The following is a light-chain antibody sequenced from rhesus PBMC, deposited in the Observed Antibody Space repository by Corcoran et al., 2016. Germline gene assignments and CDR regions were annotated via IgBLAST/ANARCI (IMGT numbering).Light chain of an antibody. CDR2: KDS. Sequence: DIRMTQSPSSLSASVGDTVTISCRASQTISSWLAWDQQKPRKAPNLLFYKDSTLQTGLPSRFSGGVSWTEFTFPLSSLQSEYFATYYCQQSTGTPPTFGRGTKVEI. CDR3: QQSTGTPPT. V-gene: IGKV1-22*01. CDR1: QTISSW. J-gene: IGKJ1*01.